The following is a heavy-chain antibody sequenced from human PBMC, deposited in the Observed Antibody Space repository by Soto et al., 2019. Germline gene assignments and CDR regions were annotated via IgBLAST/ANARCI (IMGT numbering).Heavy chain of an antibody. CDR1: GFDFTYYA. V-gene: IGHV3-30*04. CDR2: MSHDGSKI. Sequence: QVQLVESGGGAVQPGESLRLSCVASGFDFTYYAMHWVRQAPGKGLESVAVMSHDGSKIHHTDPVKGRFSISRDNSKNTLYLQMNSLREEDTAVYFCAKDEGVGGALGLFDYWGQGTLVSVSS. CDR3: AKDEGVGGALGLFDY. J-gene: IGHJ4*02. D-gene: IGHD1-26*01.